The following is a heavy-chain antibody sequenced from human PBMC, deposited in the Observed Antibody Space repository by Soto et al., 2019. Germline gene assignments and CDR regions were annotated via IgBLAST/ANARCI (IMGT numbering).Heavy chain of an antibody. CDR2: ISSNGGST. CDR3: VNCIAAAGTFDY. D-gene: IGHD6-13*01. Sequence: PGGSLRLSCTASGFTFSNYAMSWVSQAPGKGLEYVSAISSNGGSTYYADSVKGRFTISRDNSKNTLYLQMSSLRAEDTAVYYCVNCIAAAGTFDYWGQGTPVTVSS. J-gene: IGHJ4*02. CDR1: GFTFSNYA. V-gene: IGHV3-64D*08.